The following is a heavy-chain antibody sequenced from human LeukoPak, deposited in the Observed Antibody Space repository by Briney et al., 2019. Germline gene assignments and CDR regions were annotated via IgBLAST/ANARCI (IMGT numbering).Heavy chain of an antibody. J-gene: IGHJ4*02. Sequence: SETLSLTCTVSGGSISSYYWSWIRQPPGKGLEWIGYIYYSGSANYNPSLKSRVTISVDTSKNQFPLKLSSVTAADTAVYYCARGPGGLQYYFDYWGQGTLVTVSS. V-gene: IGHV4-59*01. CDR3: ARGPGGLQYYFDY. CDR2: IYYSGSA. CDR1: GGSISSYY. D-gene: IGHD4-11*01.